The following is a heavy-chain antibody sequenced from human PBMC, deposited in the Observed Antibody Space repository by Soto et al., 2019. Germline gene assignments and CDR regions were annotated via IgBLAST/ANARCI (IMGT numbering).Heavy chain of an antibody. Sequence: PSETLSLTCAVSGYSISSGYYWGWIRQPPGKGLEWIGSIYHSGSTYYNPSLKSRVTISVDTSKNQFSLKLSSVTAADTAVYYCARELITIWFDPWGQGTLVTVSS. CDR2: IYHSGST. J-gene: IGHJ5*02. V-gene: IGHV4-38-2*02. CDR3: ARELITIWFDP. D-gene: IGHD3-3*01. CDR1: GYSISSGYY.